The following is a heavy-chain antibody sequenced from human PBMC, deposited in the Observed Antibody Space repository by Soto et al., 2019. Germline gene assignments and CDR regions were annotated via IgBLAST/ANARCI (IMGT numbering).Heavy chain of an antibody. V-gene: IGHV4-30-4*08. CDR1: GASIGSGDDY. J-gene: IGHJ5*02. Sequence: SETLSLTCSVSGASIGSGDDYWTWIRQSPGKGLEWIGYISDSGSTFYNPSLRGRLTIALDTSKNHFSLKLNSVTAADTAVYYCVRDGTKTLRDWFDPWGQGISVTVSS. D-gene: IGHD1-1*01. CDR2: ISDSGST. CDR3: VRDGTKTLRDWFDP.